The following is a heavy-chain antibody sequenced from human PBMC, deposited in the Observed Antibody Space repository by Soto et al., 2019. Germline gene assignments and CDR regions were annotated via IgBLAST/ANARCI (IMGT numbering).Heavy chain of an antibody. CDR3: ARDVVTLPVCNWFDP. J-gene: IGHJ5*02. D-gene: IGHD3-22*01. CDR1: GGTFSSYA. V-gene: IGHV1-69*13. CDR2: IIPIFGTA. Sequence: SVKVSCKASGGTFSSYAISWVRQAPGQGLEWMGGIIPIFGTANYAQKFQGRVTITADESTSTAYMELSSLRSEDTAVYYCARDVVTLPVCNWFDPWGQGTLVTVSS.